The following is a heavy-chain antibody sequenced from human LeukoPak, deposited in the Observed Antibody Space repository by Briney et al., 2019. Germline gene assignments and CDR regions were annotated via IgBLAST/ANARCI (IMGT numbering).Heavy chain of an antibody. D-gene: IGHD2-15*01. CDR3: AREDVVVQRLDYFDY. J-gene: IGHJ4*02. Sequence: ASVKVSCKASGYTFTSYAMHWVRQAPGQRLEWMGWINAGNGNTKYSQKFQGRVTITRDTSASTAYMELSSLRSEDTAVYYCAREDVVVQRLDYFDYWGQGTLVTVSS. CDR1: GYTFTSYA. V-gene: IGHV1-3*01. CDR2: INAGNGNT.